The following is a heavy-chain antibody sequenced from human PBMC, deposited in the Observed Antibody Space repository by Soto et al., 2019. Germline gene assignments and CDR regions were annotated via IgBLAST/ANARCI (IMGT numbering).Heavy chain of an antibody. CDR2: IWYDGSNK. CDR1: GFTFGSYG. V-gene: IGHV3-33*01. Sequence: GGSLRLSCAASGFTFGSYGMHWVRQAPGKGLEWVAVIWYDGSNKYYADSVKGRFTISRDNSKNTLYLQMNSLRAEDTAVYYCARVHSKVGGMDVWGQGTTVTVSS. J-gene: IGHJ6*02. CDR3: ARVHSKVGGMDV.